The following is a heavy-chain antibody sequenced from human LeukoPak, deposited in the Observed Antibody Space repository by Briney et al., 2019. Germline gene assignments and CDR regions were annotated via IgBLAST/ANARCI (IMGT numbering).Heavy chain of an antibody. V-gene: IGHV4-59*01. CDR3: ARRGGDYKFDY. Sequence: PSETLSLTCTVSAGSISGYYRSWIRQPPGKRLEWIGDIYDSGTANYNPSLRSRVTISVDTSKNQFSLKVSSVTAADTAVYYCARRGGDYKFDYWGQGTVVTVSS. J-gene: IGHJ4*02. D-gene: IGHD4-17*01. CDR2: IYDSGTA. CDR1: AGSISGYY.